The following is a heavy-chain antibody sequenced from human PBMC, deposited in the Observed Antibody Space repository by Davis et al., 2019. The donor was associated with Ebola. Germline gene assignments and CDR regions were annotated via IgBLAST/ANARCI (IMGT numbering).Heavy chain of an antibody. CDR2: IWYDGSNK. CDR1: GFTFSSYG. D-gene: IGHD1-26*01. Sequence: GGSLRLSCAASGFTFSSYGMHWVRQAPGKGLEWVAVIWYDGSNKYYADSVKGRFTISRDNSKNTLYLQMNSLRAEDTAVYYCARDEIVGATGTRFDYWGQGTLVTVSS. V-gene: IGHV3-33*01. CDR3: ARDEIVGATGTRFDY. J-gene: IGHJ4*02.